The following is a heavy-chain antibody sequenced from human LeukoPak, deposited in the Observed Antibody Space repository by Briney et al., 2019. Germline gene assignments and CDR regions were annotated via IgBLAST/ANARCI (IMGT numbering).Heavy chain of an antibody. Sequence: SETLSLTCTVSGGSISSGGYYWSWIRQHPGKGLEWIGYIYYSGSTYYNPSLKSRVTISVDTSKNQFSLKLSSVTAADTAVYYCARTTKDYMDVWGKGTTVTVSS. V-gene: IGHV4-31*03. CDR2: IYYSGST. CDR1: GGSISSGGYY. CDR3: ARTTKDYMDV. D-gene: IGHD4-17*01. J-gene: IGHJ6*03.